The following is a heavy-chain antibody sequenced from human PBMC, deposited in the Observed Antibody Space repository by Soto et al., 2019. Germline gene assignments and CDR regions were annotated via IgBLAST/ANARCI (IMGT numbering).Heavy chain of an antibody. CDR3: AREYYDFWSGYYYYYYYMDV. CDR1: GFTFSSDS. D-gene: IGHD3-3*01. CDR2: ISSSSSTI. V-gene: IGHV3-48*01. J-gene: IGHJ6*03. Sequence: GGSLRLSCAASGFTFSSDSMNWVRQAPGKGLEWVSYISSSSSTIYYADSVKCRFTISRDNAKNSLYLQMNSLRAEDTAVYYCAREYYDFWSGYYYYYYYMDVWGKGTTVTASS.